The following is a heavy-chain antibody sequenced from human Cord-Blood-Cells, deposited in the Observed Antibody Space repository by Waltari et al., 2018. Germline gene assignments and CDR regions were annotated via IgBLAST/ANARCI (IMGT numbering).Heavy chain of an antibody. D-gene: IGHD3-16*01. V-gene: IGHV1-69*01. CDR2: ILPIFGTA. J-gene: IGHJ2*01. CDR1: GGTFSSYA. Sequence: QVQLVQSGAEVKKPGSSVQVSCKASGGTFSSYAISWLRQAPGQGLEWMGGILPIFGTANYAQKFQGRVTITADESTSTAYMELSSLRSEDTAVYYCARDRGGSPLDWYFDLWGRGTLVTVSS. CDR3: ARDRGGSPLDWYFDL.